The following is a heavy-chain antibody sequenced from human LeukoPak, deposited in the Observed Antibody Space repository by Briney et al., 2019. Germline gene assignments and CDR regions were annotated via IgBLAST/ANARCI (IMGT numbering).Heavy chain of an antibody. D-gene: IGHD2-8*01. CDR1: GFTFSSYW. CDR3: ARVMEDCTNGVCQIYYYYGMDV. Sequence: HPGGSLRLSCAASGFTFSSYWMSWVRQAPGKGLEWVANIRQDGSEKYYVDSVKGRFTISRDNAKNSLYLQMNSLRAEDTAVYYCARVMEDCTNGVCQIYYYYGMDVWGQGTTVTVSS. J-gene: IGHJ6*02. V-gene: IGHV3-7*01. CDR2: IRQDGSEK.